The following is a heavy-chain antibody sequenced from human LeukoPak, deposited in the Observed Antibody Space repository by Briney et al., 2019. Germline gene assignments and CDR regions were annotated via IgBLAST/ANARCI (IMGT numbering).Heavy chain of an antibody. CDR1: GFTFSSYA. D-gene: IGHD6-6*01. V-gene: IGHV3-23*01. J-gene: IGHJ5*02. CDR3: ARETSYWFDP. Sequence: GGSLRLSCAASGFTFSSYAMSWVRQAPGKGLEWVSAISGSGGSTYYADSVKGRFTISRDNAKNSLYLQVNSLRAEDTAVYYCARETSYWFDPWGQGTLVTVSS. CDR2: ISGSGGST.